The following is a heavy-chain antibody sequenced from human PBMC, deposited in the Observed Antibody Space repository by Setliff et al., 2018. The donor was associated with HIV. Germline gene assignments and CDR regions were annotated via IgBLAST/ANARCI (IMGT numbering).Heavy chain of an antibody. CDR2: MNPDSGNT. V-gene: IGHV1-8*02. J-gene: IGHJ3*02. CDR3: ARGSMSMVMFILVSAFDI. Sequence: ASVKVFCKASGYSFTTHDINWVRQSPGQGLEWMGWMNPDSGNTFYAQKFKGRVTMTRDTSTNTAYTELSSLTSDDTAVYFCARGSMSMVMFILVSAFDIWGQGTLVTVSS. CDR1: GYSFTTHD. D-gene: IGHD2-21*01.